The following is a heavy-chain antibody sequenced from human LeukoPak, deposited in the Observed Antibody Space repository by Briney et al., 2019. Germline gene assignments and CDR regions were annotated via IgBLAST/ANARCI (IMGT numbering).Heavy chain of an antibody. J-gene: IGHJ4*02. CDR1: GYTFTGYY. Sequence: ASVKVSCKASGYTFTGYYMHWVRQAPGQGLEWMGWINPNSGGTNYAQKFQGRVTMTRDTSISTAYMELSRLRSDDTAVYYCARGYYYESSGYQGFDYWGQGTLVTVSS. CDR3: ARGYYYESSGYQGFDY. D-gene: IGHD3-22*01. CDR2: INPNSGGT. V-gene: IGHV1-2*02.